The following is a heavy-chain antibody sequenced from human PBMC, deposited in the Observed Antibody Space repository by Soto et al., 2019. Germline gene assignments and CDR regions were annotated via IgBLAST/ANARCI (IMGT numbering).Heavy chain of an antibody. CDR1: GGSISDDTYY. J-gene: IGHJ5*02. V-gene: IGHV4-39*01. CDR3: ARLHCDSPNCVTFDP. CDR2: IYYSGTS. D-gene: IGHD2-2*01. Sequence: QLQLQESGPGLVKPSETLSLTCTVSGGSISDDTYYWGWIRQPPGKGLEWIGSIYYSGTSSYNPSRKCRVTISVDTSKKHLSLRLSSVTAADTAVYYCARLHCDSPNCVTFDPWGQGTQFIVSS.